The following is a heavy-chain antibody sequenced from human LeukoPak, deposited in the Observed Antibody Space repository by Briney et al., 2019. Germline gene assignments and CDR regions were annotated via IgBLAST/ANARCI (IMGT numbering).Heavy chain of an antibody. CDR3: TRQVSDCWSGYYTGYFDY. V-gene: IGHV3-73*01. D-gene: IGHD3-3*01. Sequence: GGSLRLSCAASGFTFSGSAMLWVRQASGKGLEWVGRRSKANSYATAYAASVKGRFTISRDDSKNTAYLQMNSLKTEDTAVYYCTRQVSDCWSGYYTGYFDYWGQGTLVTVSS. J-gene: IGHJ4*02. CDR1: GFTFSGSA. CDR2: RSKANSYAT.